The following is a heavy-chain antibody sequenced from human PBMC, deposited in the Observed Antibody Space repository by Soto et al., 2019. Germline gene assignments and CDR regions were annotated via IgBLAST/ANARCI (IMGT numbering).Heavy chain of an antibody. V-gene: IGHV4-31*03. CDR2: IYYSGST. Sequence: QVQLQESGPGLVKPSQTLSLTCTVSGGSISSGGYYWSWIRQHPGKGLEWIGYIYYSGSTYYNPSLKSRVTISVDTSKNQFSLKLSSVTAADTAVYYCARVGSSGTHDFWSGSMWNLNWFDPWGQGTLVTVSS. CDR3: ARVGSSGTHDFWSGSMWNLNWFDP. CDR1: GGSISSGGYY. D-gene: IGHD3-3*01. J-gene: IGHJ5*02.